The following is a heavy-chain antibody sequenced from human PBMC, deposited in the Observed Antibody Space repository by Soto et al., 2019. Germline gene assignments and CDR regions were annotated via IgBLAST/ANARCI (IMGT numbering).Heavy chain of an antibody. D-gene: IGHD6-13*01. CDR1: GGSISSYY. CDR2: IYYSGST. Sequence: SETLSLTCTVSGGSISSYYWSWIRQPPGKGLEWIGYIYYSGSTNYNPSLKSRVTISVDTSKNQFSLKLSPVPAADTAVYYCARDAAVLDYWGQGTLVTVSS. CDR3: ARDAAVLDY. J-gene: IGHJ4*02. V-gene: IGHV4-59*01.